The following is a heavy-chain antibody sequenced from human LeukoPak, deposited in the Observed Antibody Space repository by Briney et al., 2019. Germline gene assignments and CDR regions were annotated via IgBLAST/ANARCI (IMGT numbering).Heavy chain of an antibody. CDR3: AKGEWEPLDAFDI. J-gene: IGHJ3*02. V-gene: IGHV5-51*01. D-gene: IGHD1-26*01. CDR1: GYSLSNHW. Sequence: GESLKISCEGSGYSLSNHWIVWVRQMTGRGLEWMGSIYPGDSDTRYSPSFQGQVTISADKSISTAYLQWSSLKASDTAIYYCAKGEWEPLDAFDIWGQGTMVTVSS. CDR2: IYPGDSDT.